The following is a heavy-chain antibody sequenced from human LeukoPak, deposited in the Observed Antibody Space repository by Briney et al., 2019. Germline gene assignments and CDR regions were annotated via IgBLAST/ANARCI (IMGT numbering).Heavy chain of an antibody. CDR1: GLTFSSYG. J-gene: IGHJ6*03. Sequence: PGGSLRLSCAASGLTFSSYGMTWVRQAPGKGLEWVSAISGSGGGTFYADSVKGRFTISRDNAKNSLYLQMNSLRAEDTAVYYCARVSFLYGDYGYGYYHYMDVWGKGTTVTVSS. CDR3: ARVSFLYGDYGYGYYHYMDV. D-gene: IGHD4-17*01. V-gene: IGHV3-23*01. CDR2: ISGSGGGT.